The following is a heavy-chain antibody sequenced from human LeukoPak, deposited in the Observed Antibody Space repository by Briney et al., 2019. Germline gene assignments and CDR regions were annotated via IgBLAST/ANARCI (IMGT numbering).Heavy chain of an antibody. Sequence: APVKVSCKASGYTFTSYAMHWVRQAPGQRLEWMGWINAGNGNTKYSQKFQGRVTITRDTSASTAYMELSSLRSEDTAVYYCARDHCSGGSCYDDAFDIWGQGTMVTVSS. J-gene: IGHJ3*02. V-gene: IGHV1-3*01. D-gene: IGHD2-15*01. CDR3: ARDHCSGGSCYDDAFDI. CDR2: INAGNGNT. CDR1: GYTFTSYA.